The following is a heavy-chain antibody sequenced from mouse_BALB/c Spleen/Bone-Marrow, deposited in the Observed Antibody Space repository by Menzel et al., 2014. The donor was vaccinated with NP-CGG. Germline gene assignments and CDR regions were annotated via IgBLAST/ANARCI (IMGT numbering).Heavy chain of an antibody. CDR2: IYPGSGNT. CDR1: GYAFTNYW. CDR3: TRRRSLDY. Sequence: QVQLKESGTELVRPGTSVKISCKASGYAFTNYWLGWGKQRPGHGLEWIGDIYPGSGNTYYNEKFKGKATLTADKSSSTAYMQLSGLTSEDSAVYFCTRRRSLDYWGQGTTLTVSS. J-gene: IGHJ2*01. V-gene: IGHV1-63*01.